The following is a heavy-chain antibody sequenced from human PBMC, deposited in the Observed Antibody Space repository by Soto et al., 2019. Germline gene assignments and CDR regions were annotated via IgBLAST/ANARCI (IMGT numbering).Heavy chain of an antibody. CDR2: ISSSSTTI. V-gene: IGHV3-48*01. Sequence: GGSLRLSCTASGFTFSTYSMIWVRQAPGKGLEWISYISSSSTTIYYADSVKGRFTISRDNAKNSLHLQMNSLRAEDTAVYYCARYRYGSEFDYWGQGTLVTVSS. CDR1: GFTFSTYS. D-gene: IGHD3-10*01. CDR3: ARYRYGSEFDY. J-gene: IGHJ4*02.